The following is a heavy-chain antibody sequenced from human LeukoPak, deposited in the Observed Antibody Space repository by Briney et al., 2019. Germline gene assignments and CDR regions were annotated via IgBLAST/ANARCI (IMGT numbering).Heavy chain of an antibody. CDR2: IRSKAYGGTT. J-gene: IGHJ6*02. V-gene: IGHV3-49*03. Sequence: PGGSLRLSCTASGFTFGDCAMSWFRQAPGRGLEWVGFIRSKAYGGTTEYAASVKGRFTISRDDSKSIAYLQMNSLKTEDTAVYYCTRDEAVAGTYYGMDVWGQGTTVTVSS. CDR1: GFTFGDCA. CDR3: TRDEAVAGTYYGMDV. D-gene: IGHD6-19*01.